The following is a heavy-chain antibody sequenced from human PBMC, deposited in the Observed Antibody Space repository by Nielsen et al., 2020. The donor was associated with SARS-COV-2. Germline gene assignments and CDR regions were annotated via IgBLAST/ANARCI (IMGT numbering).Heavy chain of an antibody. J-gene: IGHJ4*02. V-gene: IGHV3-7*03. D-gene: IGHD6-13*01. CDR1: GFTFSSYW. CDR3: ARDWRIGAAAGEGFDY. CDR2: IKQDGSEK. Sequence: GGSLRLSCAASGFTFSSYWMSWVRQAPGKGLEWVANIKQDGSEKYYVDSVKSRFTISRDNAKNSLYLQMNSLRAEDTAVYYCARDWRIGAAAGEGFDYWGQGTLVTVSS.